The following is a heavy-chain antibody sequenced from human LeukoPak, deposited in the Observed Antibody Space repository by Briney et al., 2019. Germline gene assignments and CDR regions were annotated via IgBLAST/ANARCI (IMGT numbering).Heavy chain of an antibody. J-gene: IGHJ4*02. CDR3: AREFFGWFGEKGYFDY. D-gene: IGHD3-10*01. Sequence: AASVKLSCTASGYTFTSYGISWVRQAPGQGLEWMGWISAYNGNTNYAQKLQGRVTMTTDTSTSTVYMELSSLRSEDTAVYYCAREFFGWFGEKGYFDYWGQGTLVTVSS. V-gene: IGHV1-18*01. CDR1: GYTFTSYG. CDR2: ISAYNGNT.